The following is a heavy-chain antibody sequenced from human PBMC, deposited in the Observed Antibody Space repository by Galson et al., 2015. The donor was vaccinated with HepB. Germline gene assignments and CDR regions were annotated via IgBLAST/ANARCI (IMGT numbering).Heavy chain of an antibody. CDR1: GDSVSSNSAA. J-gene: IGHJ6*03. CDR3: ARGLVVPAAIPFYYYYMDV. CDR2: TYYRSKWYN. V-gene: IGHV6-1*01. Sequence: CAISGDSVSSNSAAWNWIRQSPSRGLEWLGRTYYRSKWYNDYAVSVKSRIAINPDTSKNQFSLQLNSVTPEDTAVYYCARGLVVPAAIPFYYYYMDVWGKGTTVTVSS. D-gene: IGHD2-2*01.